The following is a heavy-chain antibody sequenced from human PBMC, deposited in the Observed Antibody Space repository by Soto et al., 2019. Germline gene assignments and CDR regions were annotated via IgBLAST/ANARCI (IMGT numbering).Heavy chain of an antibody. CDR2: INDGNGNT. J-gene: IGHJ4*02. CDR1: GYTFTSYA. Sequence: QVQLVQSGAEVKKPGASVKVSCKASGYTFTSYAMHWVRQAPGQRLEWMGWINDGNGNTKYSQKFQGRVTITRDTSASTAYMELSSLRSEDTAVYYCALPLWFGEFEFDYWGQGTLVTVSS. V-gene: IGHV1-3*01. D-gene: IGHD3-10*01. CDR3: ALPLWFGEFEFDY.